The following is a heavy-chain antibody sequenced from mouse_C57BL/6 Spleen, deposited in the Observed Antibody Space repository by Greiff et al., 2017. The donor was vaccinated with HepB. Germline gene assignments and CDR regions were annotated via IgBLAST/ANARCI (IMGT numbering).Heavy chain of an antibody. CDR3: ARRAAQSSYYFDY. J-gene: IGHJ2*01. D-gene: IGHD3-2*02. CDR1: GFSLTSYG. CDR2: IWSGGST. Sequence: VKVVESGPGLVQPSQSLSITCTVSGFSLTSYGVHWVRQSPGKGLEWLGVIWSGGSTDYNAAFISRLSISKDNSKSQVFFKMNSLQADDTAIYYCARRAAQSSYYFDYWGQGTTLTVSS. V-gene: IGHV2-2*01.